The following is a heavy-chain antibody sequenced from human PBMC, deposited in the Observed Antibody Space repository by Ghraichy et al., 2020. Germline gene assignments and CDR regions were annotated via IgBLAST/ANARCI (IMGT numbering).Heavy chain of an antibody. V-gene: IGHV3-7*03. D-gene: IGHD6-13*01. CDR2: IKQDGSEK. Sequence: GESLNISCVVSVFSFRSYWMSWVRQAPGKGLEWVANIKQDGSEKYYVDSVKGRFTISRDNAKNSLYLQMNSLRVEDMAVYYCVRDGSSWSTYFDYWGQGTLVTVSS. J-gene: IGHJ4*02. CDR3: VRDGSSWSTYFDY. CDR1: VFSFRSYW.